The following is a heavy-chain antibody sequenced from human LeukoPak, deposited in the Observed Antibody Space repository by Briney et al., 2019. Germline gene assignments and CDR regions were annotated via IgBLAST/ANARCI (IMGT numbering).Heavy chain of an antibody. CDR2: ISSSSSYI. CDR3: ARVSGYYYDSSGYFY. CDR1: GFTFSSYS. Sequence: GGSLRLSCAASGFTFSSYSMNWVRQAPGKGLEWVSSISSSSSYIYYADSVKGRFTISRDNAKNSLYLQMNSLRAEDTAVCYCARVSGYYYDSSGYFYWGQGTLVTVSS. D-gene: IGHD3-22*01. J-gene: IGHJ4*02. V-gene: IGHV3-21*01.